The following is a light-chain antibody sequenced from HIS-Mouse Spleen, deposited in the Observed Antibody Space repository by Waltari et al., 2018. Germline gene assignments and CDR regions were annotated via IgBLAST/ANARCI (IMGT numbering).Light chain of an antibody. J-gene: IGLJ2*01. V-gene: IGLV3-10*01. CDR1: ALPKKY. CDR2: EDS. Sequence: SYELTQPPSVSVSPGQTARITCSGDALPKKYAYWYQQKSGQAPVLVISEDSKRPSGVPGRFSGSRSGTMATLTISGAQVEYEADYYCYSTDSSGNHRVFGGGTKLTVI. CDR3: YSTDSSGNHRV.